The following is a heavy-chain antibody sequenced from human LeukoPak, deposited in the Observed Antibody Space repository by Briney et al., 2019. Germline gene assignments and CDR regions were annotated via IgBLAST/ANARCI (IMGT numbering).Heavy chain of an antibody. CDR1: GYTFINFG. CDR2: ISGYNGET. D-gene: IGHD6-6*01. J-gene: IGHJ5*02. CDR3: ARDYEIAVRYDCFDP. V-gene: IGHV1-18*01. Sequence: GASVKVSCKAAGYTFINFGISWVRQAPGQGLEWMGWISGYNGETNYAQKFQGRVTTTTDTSANTAYMEVRSLRSDDTAVYYCARDYEIAVRYDCFDPWGQGTLVIVSS.